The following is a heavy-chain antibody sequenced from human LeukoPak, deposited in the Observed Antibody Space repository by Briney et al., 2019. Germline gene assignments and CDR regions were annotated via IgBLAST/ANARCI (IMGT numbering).Heavy chain of an antibody. CDR1: GGFMSGFF. CDR2: THASGKS. D-gene: IGHD3-16*01. Sequence: KSSESPSLTCNVSGGFMSGFFWNWLRQPAGKGLEWIGRTHASGKSNYNPSFKTRVTMSVDTSKSQISLRLNSMTAADTAVYYCATGGALGELAILTWGQGTLVSVSS. J-gene: IGHJ1*01. V-gene: IGHV4-4*07. CDR3: ATGGALGELAILT.